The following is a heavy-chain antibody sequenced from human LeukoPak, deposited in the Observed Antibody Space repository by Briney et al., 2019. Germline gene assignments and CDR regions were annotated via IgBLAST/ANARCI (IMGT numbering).Heavy chain of an antibody. Sequence: SSETLSLTCTVSGGSISSYYWSWIRQPPGKGLEWIGYISYSGSTNYNPSLKSRVTISGDTSKNQFSLKLSSVTAADTAVYYCARQGYCSSISCRFFDYWGQGTLVTVS. J-gene: IGHJ4*02. D-gene: IGHD2-2*01. CDR3: ARQGYCSSISCRFFDY. V-gene: IGHV4-59*08. CDR1: GGSISSYY. CDR2: ISYSGST.